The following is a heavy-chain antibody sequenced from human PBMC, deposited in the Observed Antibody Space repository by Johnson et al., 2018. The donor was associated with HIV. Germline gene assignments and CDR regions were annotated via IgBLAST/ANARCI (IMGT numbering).Heavy chain of an antibody. J-gene: IGHJ3*02. D-gene: IGHD4-17*01. V-gene: IGHV3-30-3*01. CDR1: GFTFSGSA. CDR3: ARALTTDAFDI. CDR2: MSYDGSNK. Sequence: QVQLVESGGGLVQPGGSLKLSCGASGFTFSGSALHWVRQAPGKGLEWVAIMSYDGSNKYYADSVKGRFTISRDNSKNTLYLQMNSLRAEDTAVYYCARALTTDAFDIWGQGTMVTVSS.